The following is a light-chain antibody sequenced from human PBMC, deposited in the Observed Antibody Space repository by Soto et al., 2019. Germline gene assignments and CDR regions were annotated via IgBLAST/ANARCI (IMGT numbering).Light chain of an antibody. CDR2: GAA. V-gene: IGKV3-20*01. J-gene: IGKJ3*01. CDR1: QSVSSTY. Sequence: EIVLTQSPGTLSLYPGERATLSCRASQSVSSTYLAWYQHKPGQAPRLLIYGAATRAAGVPDRFSGSGSGTDFTLTISRLEPEDFAVYYCQQYGSSPLFTFGPGPKVEIK. CDR3: QQYGSSPLFT.